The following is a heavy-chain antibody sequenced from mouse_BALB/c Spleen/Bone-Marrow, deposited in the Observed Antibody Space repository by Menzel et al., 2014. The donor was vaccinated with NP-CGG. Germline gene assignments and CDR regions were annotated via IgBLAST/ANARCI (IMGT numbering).Heavy chain of an antibody. CDR1: GFAFSSFG. J-gene: IGHJ2*01. V-gene: IGHV5-17*02. Sequence: EVQVVESGGGLVQPGGSRKLSCAASGFAFSSFGMHWVRQAPEKGLEWVAYISSGSTTIFYADTMKGRFTISRDNPKNTLFLQMTSLRSEDTTMYYCTRGGNWGDFDYWGQGTTLTVSS. D-gene: IGHD4-1*01. CDR2: ISSGSTTI. CDR3: TRGGNWGDFDY.